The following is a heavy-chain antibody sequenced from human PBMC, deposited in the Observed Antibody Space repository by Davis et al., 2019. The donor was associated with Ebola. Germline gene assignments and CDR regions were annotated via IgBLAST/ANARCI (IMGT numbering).Heavy chain of an antibody. V-gene: IGHV3-NL1*01. J-gene: IGHJ4*02. CDR3: AREAYYYDSSGYYSHFDY. Sequence: GESLKISCVVSGLTFSGYGMHWVRQAPGKGLEWVSVIYSGGSTYYADSVKGRFTISRDNSKNTLYLQMNSLRVEDTAVYYCAREAYYYDSSGYYSHFDYWGQGTLVTVSS. CDR1: GLTFSGYG. D-gene: IGHD3-22*01. CDR2: IYSGGST.